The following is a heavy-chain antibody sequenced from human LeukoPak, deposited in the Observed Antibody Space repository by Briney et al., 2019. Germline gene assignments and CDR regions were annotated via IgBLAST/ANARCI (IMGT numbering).Heavy chain of an antibody. CDR2: IYYSGST. D-gene: IGHD4-23*01. J-gene: IGHJ3*02. V-gene: IGHV4-59*01. Sequence: SETLSLTCTVSGGSINSYYWSWIRQPPGKGLEWIGYIYYSGSTNYNPSLKSRVTISVDTSKNQFSLKLSSVTAADTAVYYCARSRHDYGGINDAFDIWGQGTMVTVSS. CDR3: ARSRHDYGGINDAFDI. CDR1: GGSINSYY.